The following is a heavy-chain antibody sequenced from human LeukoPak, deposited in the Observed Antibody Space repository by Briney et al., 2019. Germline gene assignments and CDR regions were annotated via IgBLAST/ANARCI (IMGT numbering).Heavy chain of an antibody. V-gene: IGHV3-64*01. J-gene: IGHJ6*03. CDR1: GFTFSSYA. Sequence: PEGSLRLSCAASGFTFSSYATHWVRQAPGKGLEYFSAISSNGGSTYFANSVKGRFTISRDHSKNAPYLQMGSLRAEDMAVYYCARGMRGFGELPYYYYYMDVWGKGTTVTVSS. CDR2: ISSNGGST. D-gene: IGHD3-10*01. CDR3: ARGMRGFGELPYYYYYMDV.